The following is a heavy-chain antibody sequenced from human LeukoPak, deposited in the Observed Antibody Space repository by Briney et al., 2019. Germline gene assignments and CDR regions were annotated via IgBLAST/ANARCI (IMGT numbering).Heavy chain of an antibody. D-gene: IGHD3-22*01. Sequence: PGGSLRLSCAASGFTVSSNYMSWVRQAPGKGLEGVSVIYSGGSTYYADSVKGRFTISRDNSKNTLYLQMNSLRAEDTAVYYCARETYYYDSNAFDIWGQGTMVTVSS. J-gene: IGHJ3*02. V-gene: IGHV3-66*01. CDR1: GFTVSSNY. CDR3: ARETYYYDSNAFDI. CDR2: IYSGGST.